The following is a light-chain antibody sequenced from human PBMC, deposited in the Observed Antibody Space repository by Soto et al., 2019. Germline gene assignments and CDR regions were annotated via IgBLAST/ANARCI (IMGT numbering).Light chain of an antibody. J-gene: IGKJ2*01. CDR3: QQYGRFLT. Sequence: DLQMTQSPSTLSASVGDRVTITCRASQSIDTALAWYQQKPGKAPNLLIYRASNLESGVPPRFSGSGSGTELPLAISSLQPADFATYYCQQYGRFLTFGQGTKLEIK. V-gene: IGKV1-5*03. CDR2: RAS. CDR1: QSIDTA.